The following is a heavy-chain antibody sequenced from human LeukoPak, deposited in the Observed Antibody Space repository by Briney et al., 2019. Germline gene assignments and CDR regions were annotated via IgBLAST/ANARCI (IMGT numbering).Heavy chain of an antibody. CDR1: GGSFSGYY. V-gene: IGHV4-34*01. CDR2: INHSGST. J-gene: IGHJ4*02. Sequence: SETLSLTCAVYGGSFSGYYWSWIRQPPGKGLEWIGEINHSGSTNYNPSLKSRVTISVDTSKNQFSLKLSSVTAADTAVYYCASRGLPAWDFNYWGQGTLVTVSS. D-gene: IGHD7-27*01. CDR3: ASRGLPAWDFNY.